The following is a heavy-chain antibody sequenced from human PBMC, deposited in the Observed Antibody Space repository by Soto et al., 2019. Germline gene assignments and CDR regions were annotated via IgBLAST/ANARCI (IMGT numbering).Heavy chain of an antibody. CDR1: GFAFDTYG. D-gene: IGHD1-26*01. V-gene: IGHV3-33*01. J-gene: IGHJ6*02. CDR3: SREPVGPDYAMDV. CDR2: LGFDGGGR. Sequence: PGGSLRLSCAASGFAFDTYGMHWVRQTPGKGLGWVAVLGFDGGGRYYADSVKGRFTISRDNSKKMLYLQMDALRADDTAFYYCSREPVGPDYAMDVWGQGTMVTVSS.